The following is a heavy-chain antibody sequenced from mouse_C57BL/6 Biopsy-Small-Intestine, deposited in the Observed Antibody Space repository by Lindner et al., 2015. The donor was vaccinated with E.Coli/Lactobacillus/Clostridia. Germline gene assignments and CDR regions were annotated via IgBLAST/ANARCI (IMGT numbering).Heavy chain of an antibody. D-gene: IGHD3-2*01. Sequence: VQLQESGPELVKPGASVKISCKASGYSFTGYYMHWVKQSPEKSLEWIGEINPSTGGTTYNQKFKAKATLTVDKSASTAYMQLMSLTSEDSAVYYCVRSRQLGLPYDYAMYYWGQGTSVTISS. CDR3: VRSRQLGLPYDYAMYY. CDR2: INPSTGGT. J-gene: IGHJ4*01. CDR1: GYSFTGYY. V-gene: IGHV1-42*01.